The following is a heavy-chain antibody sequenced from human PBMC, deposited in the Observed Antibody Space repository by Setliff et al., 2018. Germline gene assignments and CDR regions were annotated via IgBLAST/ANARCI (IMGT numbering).Heavy chain of an antibody. CDR3: ATTLEGCGDDCWTIKH. D-gene: IGHD2-21*02. J-gene: IGHJ1*01. CDR2: INTGSGVA. V-gene: IGHV1-3*04. CDR1: GYTFNIYP. Sequence: GPVKVSCKASGYTFNIYPMHWVRQAPGQRPEWMGWINTGSGVARYSHNFQGRVTFTRDTSATTAYMDLSSLMSEDTAVYYCATTLEGCGDDCWTIKHWGQGTLVTVSS.